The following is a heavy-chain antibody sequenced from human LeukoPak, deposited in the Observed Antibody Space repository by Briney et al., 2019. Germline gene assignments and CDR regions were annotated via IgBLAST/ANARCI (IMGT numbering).Heavy chain of an antibody. V-gene: IGHV3-48*03. CDR1: GFTFRSYE. J-gene: IGHJ3*02. CDR3: ARGGYNDGYAFDI. D-gene: IGHD5-24*01. CDR2: ISGSGSTI. Sequence: GGSLRLSCAASGFTFRSYEMNWVRQAPGKGLEWVSYISGSGSTIHYADFVKGRFTISRDNAKNLLFLQMNSLRAEDTAVYYCARGGYNDGYAFDIWGQGTMVTASS.